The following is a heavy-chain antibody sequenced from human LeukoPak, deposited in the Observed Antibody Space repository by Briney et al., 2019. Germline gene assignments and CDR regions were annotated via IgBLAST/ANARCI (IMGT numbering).Heavy chain of an antibody. CDR3: ARDLGPKYYDFWSGPSLDY. J-gene: IGHJ4*02. V-gene: IGHV1-18*01. CDR1: GYTFTSYG. Sequence: ASVKASCKASGYTFTSYGISWVRQAPGQGLEWMGWISAYNGNTNYAQKLQGRVTMTTDTSTSTAYMELRSLRSDDTAVYYCARDLGPKYYDFWSGPSLDYWGQGTLVTVSS. CDR2: ISAYNGNT. D-gene: IGHD3-3*01.